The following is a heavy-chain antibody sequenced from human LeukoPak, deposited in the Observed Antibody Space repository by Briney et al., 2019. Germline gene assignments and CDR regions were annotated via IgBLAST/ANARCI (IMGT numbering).Heavy chain of an antibody. CDR2: ISPGGINK. J-gene: IGHJ4*02. D-gene: IGHD3-3*01. CDR1: GFTFNTFA. Sequence: GGSLRLSCAASGFTFNTFAMNWVRQAPGKGLEWVAFISPGGINKKYADSVKGRFTISRDNSKETFYLQINSLRAEDTAAYYCAKGAQYDFWTGYTLEYFDVWGKGTLVTVSS. CDR3: AKGAQYDFWTGYTLEYFDV. V-gene: IGHV3-23*03.